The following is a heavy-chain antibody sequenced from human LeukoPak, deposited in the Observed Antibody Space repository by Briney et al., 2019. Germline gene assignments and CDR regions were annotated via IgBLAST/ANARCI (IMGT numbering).Heavy chain of an antibody. D-gene: IGHD2-8*01. J-gene: IGHJ5*02. V-gene: IGHV4-39*07. CDR3: AKGYTNGVNQEVWLDP. CDR1: GGSISSRSYF. CDR2: MYYTGNT. Sequence: SETLSLTCSVSGGSISSRSYFWDWIRQPPGKGLEWIGSMYYTGNTDYNPSLKSRVTMSVDTSKNQFSLKLSSVTAADTAVYFCAKGYTNGVNQEVWLDPWGQGTLVTVSS.